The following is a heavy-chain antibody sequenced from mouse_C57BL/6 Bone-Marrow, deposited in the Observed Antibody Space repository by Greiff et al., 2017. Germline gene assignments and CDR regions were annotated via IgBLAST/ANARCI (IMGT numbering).Heavy chain of an antibody. CDR2: ISSGGSYT. D-gene: IGHD2-12*01. CDR1: GFTFSSYG. Sequence: EVHLVESGGDLVKPGGSLKLSCAASGFTFSSYGMSWVRQTPDKRLEWVATISSGGSYTYYPDSVKGRFTISRDNAKNTLYLQMSSLKSEDTAMYYCARHVSDSYFPWGQGTLVTVSA. V-gene: IGHV5-6*01. CDR3: ARHVSDSYFP. J-gene: IGHJ3*01.